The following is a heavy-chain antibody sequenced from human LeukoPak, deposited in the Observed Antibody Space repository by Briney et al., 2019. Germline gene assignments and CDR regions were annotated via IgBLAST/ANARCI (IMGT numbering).Heavy chain of an antibody. D-gene: IGHD3-10*01. CDR2: IRYDGNNK. CDR1: GFNFNNYG. CDR3: AKGPDYYGSGSYLWCMDV. J-gene: IGHJ6*03. Sequence: AGGSLRLSCAASGFNFNNYGMHWVRQAPGKGLEWVAFIRYDGNNKYYADSVKGRFTVSRDNSKNTMYLQMNSLRAEDTAVYYCAKGPDYYGSGSYLWCMDVWGKGTTVIISS. V-gene: IGHV3-30*02.